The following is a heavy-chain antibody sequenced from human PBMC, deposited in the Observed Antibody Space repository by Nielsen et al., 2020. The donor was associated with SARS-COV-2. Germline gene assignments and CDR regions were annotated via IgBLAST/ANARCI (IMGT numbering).Heavy chain of an antibody. D-gene: IGHD3-10*01. V-gene: IGHV3-33*06. J-gene: IGHJ6*02. CDR3: AKDLRRITMVRGVMGGGMDV. CDR2: IWYDGSNK. Sequence: VRQAPGKGLEWVAVIWYDGSNKYYADSVKGRFTISRDNSKNTLYLQMNSLRAEDTAVYYCAKDLRRITMVRGVMGGGMDVWGQGTTVTVSS.